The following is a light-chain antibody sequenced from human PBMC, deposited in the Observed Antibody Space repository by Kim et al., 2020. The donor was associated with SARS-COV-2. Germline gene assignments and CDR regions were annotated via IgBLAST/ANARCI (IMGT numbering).Light chain of an antibody. J-gene: IGKJ1*01. CDR2: KAS. Sequence: ASVGDRVTITCRASQTISSWLAWYQHKPGKAPNLLIYKASNLDSGVPSRFSGRGSGTDFTLTIGSLQPDDFATYYCQQYNSHPWTFGQGTKVDIK. CDR3: QQYNSHPWT. CDR1: QTISSW. V-gene: IGKV1-5*03.